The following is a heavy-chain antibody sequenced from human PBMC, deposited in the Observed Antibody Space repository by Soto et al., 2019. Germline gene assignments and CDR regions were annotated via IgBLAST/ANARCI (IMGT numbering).Heavy chain of an antibody. V-gene: IGHV3-15*07. J-gene: IGHJ4*02. D-gene: IGHD2-15*01. CDR1: GSTFSNAW. CDR3: TTGPSGGSCLDY. Sequence: EVQLVESGGGLVKPGGSLRLSCAAFGSTFSNAWMNWVRQAPGKGLEWVAGIKSKTDGGTTDYAAPVKGRFTISRDDSKNTLYLQMNSLKTEDTAVYYCTTGPSGGSCLDYWGQGTLVTVSS. CDR2: IKSKTDGGTT.